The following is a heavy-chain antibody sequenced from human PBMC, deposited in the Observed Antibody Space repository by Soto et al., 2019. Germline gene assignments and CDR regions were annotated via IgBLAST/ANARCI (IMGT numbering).Heavy chain of an antibody. D-gene: IGHD6-19*01. Sequence: GGSLRLSCAASGFTFSSYGMHWVRQAPGKGLEWVAVISYDGSNKYYADSVKGRFTISRDNSKNTLYLQMNSLRAEDTAVYYCAKGASGWLDYWGQGTLVTVSS. CDR3: AKGASGWLDY. CDR2: ISYDGSNK. J-gene: IGHJ4*02. V-gene: IGHV3-30*18. CDR1: GFTFSSYG.